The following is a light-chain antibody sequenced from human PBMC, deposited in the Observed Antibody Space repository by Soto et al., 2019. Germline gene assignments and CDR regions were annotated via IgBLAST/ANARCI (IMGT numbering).Light chain of an antibody. CDR3: QLYDLLPLT. CDR1: QDINKF. CDR2: DAS. J-gene: IGKJ4*01. V-gene: IGKV1-33*01. Sequence: IEMTQKQSSLSASVGDRVTISCEASQDINKFLNWYQQKPGKAPKVLINDASNLQTGVPSRFSGSGSGTDFTFTINSLQPEDVATYYCQLYDLLPLTFGGGGIVDIK.